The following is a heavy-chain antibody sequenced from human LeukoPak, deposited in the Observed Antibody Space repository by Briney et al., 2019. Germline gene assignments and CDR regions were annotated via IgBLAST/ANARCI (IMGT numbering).Heavy chain of an antibody. J-gene: IGHJ5*02. CDR2: ISGYNGNP. CDR1: GYTFTSYG. CDR3: GRSYSSSHPDWFDP. V-gene: IGHV1-18*01. Sequence: ASVKVSCKASGYTFTSYGISWVLQAPGQGLEWMGWISGYNGNPNYAQKLQGRVTMTTDTSTSTAYMELRSLRADDTAVYYCGRSYSSSHPDWFDPWGQGTLVTVSS. D-gene: IGHD6-6*01.